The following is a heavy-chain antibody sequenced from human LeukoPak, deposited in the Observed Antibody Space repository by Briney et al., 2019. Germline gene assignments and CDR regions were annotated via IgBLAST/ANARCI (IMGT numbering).Heavy chain of an antibody. D-gene: IGHD3-3*01. CDR2: MNPNSGNT. CDR1: GYTFTSYD. J-gene: IGHJ5*02. CDR3: ARGASPRAYYDFWSGYYRKTYNWFDP. V-gene: IGHV1-8*01. Sequence: RASVKVSCKASGYTFTSYDINWVRQATGQGLEWMGWMNPNSGNTGYAQKFQGRVTMTRNTSISTAYMELSSLRSEDTAVYYCARGASPRAYYDFWSGYYRKTYNWFDPWGQGTLATVSS.